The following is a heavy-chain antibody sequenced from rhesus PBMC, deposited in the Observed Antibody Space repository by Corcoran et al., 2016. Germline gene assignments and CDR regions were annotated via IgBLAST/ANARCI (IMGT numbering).Heavy chain of an antibody. V-gene: IGHV2S1*01. CDR2: IYCDDDK. CDR3: ARGGWRYYFDY. J-gene: IGHJ4*01. Sequence: QVTLKESGPALVKPTQTLTLTCTFSGFSLSTSGMGVGWIRQPPGKALEWLASIYCDDDKDYSPSRKSRLTTANYTSKNLLFLTRTNMDPVDTSTYYCARGGWRYYFDYWGQGVLVTVSS. CDR1: GFSLSTSGMG. D-gene: IGHD6-31*01.